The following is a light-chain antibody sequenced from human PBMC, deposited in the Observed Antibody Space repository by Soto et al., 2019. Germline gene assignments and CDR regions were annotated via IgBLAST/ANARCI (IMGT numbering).Light chain of an antibody. J-gene: IGKJ5*01. Sequence: EIVMTQSPATLSVSPGERATLSCRASQSVSSNLAWNQQKPGQAPRLLIYGASTRATGIPARFSGSGSGTEFTLTISSLQSEDFAVYYCQQYNNWLSTFGQGTRLEIK. CDR1: QSVSSN. CDR2: GAS. CDR3: QQYNNWLST. V-gene: IGKV3-15*01.